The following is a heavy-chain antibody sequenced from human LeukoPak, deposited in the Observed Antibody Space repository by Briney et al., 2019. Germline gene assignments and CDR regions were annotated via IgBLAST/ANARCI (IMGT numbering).Heavy chain of an antibody. CDR3: ARGQYRSTTTCYSARRYFDF. CDR2: INDSGST. CDR1: GGAFSNYF. V-gene: IGHV4-34*01. D-gene: IGHD2-2*01. J-gene: IGHJ4*02. Sequence: TSETLSLTCAVSGGAFSNYFWTWIRQPPGKGLEWIAEINDSGSTNSNSSLRSRVAISLDTSKNQFSLRLTSVTAADTAVYYCARGQYRSTTTCYSARRYFDFWGQGTLVTVSS.